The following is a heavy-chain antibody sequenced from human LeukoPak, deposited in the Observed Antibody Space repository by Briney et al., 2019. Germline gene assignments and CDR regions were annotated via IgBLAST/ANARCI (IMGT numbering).Heavy chain of an antibody. J-gene: IGHJ3*02. CDR1: GYTLTELS. V-gene: IGHV1-24*01. Sequence: ASVKVSCKVSGYTLTELSMHWVRQAPGKGLEWMGGFDPEDGETIYAQKFQGRVTMTEDTSTDTAYMELSSLRSEDTAVYYCATDNDSSGYYYVDAFDIWAKGQWSPSLQ. D-gene: IGHD3-22*01. CDR3: ATDNDSSGYYYVDAFDI. CDR2: FDPEDGET.